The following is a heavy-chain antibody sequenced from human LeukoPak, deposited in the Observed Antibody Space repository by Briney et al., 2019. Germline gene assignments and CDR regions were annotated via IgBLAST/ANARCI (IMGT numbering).Heavy chain of an antibody. CDR3: AREGPITMVRGPFDP. J-gene: IGHJ5*02. CDR2: INPSGGST. CDR1: GYTFTSYY. D-gene: IGHD3-10*01. Sequence: ASAKVSCKASGYTFTSYYMHWVRQAPGQGLEWMGIINPSGGSTSYAQKFQGRVTMTRDTSTSTVYMELSSLRSEDTAVYYCAREGPITMVRGPFDPWGQGTLVTVSS. V-gene: IGHV1-46*01.